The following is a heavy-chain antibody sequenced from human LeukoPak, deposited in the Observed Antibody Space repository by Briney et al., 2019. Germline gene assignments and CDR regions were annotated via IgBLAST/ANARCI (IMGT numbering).Heavy chain of an antibody. CDR1: GGSISSSSYY. Sequence: PSETLSLTCTVSGGSISSSSYYWGWIRQPPGKGLEWIGYIYYSGSTNYNPSLKSRVTISVDTSKNQFSLKLSSVTAADTAVYYCARTYCSGGSCYQGWFDPWGQGTLVTVSS. J-gene: IGHJ5*02. V-gene: IGHV4-61*05. CDR2: IYYSGST. CDR3: ARTYCSGGSCYQGWFDP. D-gene: IGHD2-15*01.